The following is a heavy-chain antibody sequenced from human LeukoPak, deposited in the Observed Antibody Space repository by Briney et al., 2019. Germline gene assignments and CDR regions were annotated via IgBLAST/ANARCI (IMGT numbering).Heavy chain of an antibody. Sequence: SETLSLTCTVSGGSISSYYWSWIRQPPGKGLEWIGEINHSGSTNYNPSLKSRVTISVDTSKNQFSLKLSSVTAADTAVYYCARGVLPRHFDYWGQGTLVTVSS. D-gene: IGHD1-14*01. CDR1: GGSISSYY. V-gene: IGHV4-34*01. CDR2: INHSGST. J-gene: IGHJ4*02. CDR3: ARGVLPRHFDY.